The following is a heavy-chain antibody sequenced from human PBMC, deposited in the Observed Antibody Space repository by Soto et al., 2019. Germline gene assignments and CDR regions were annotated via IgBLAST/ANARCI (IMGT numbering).Heavy chain of an antibody. CDR3: AKDQVAAAGTNGMDV. D-gene: IGHD6-13*01. J-gene: IGHJ6*02. CDR1: GFTFSSYG. CDR2: ISYDGSNK. Sequence: PGGSLRLSCAASGFTFSSYGMHWVRQAPGKGLEWVAVISYDGSNKYYADYVKGRFTISRDNSKNTLYLQMNSLRAEDTAVYYCAKDQVAAAGTNGMDVWGQGTTVTVSS. V-gene: IGHV3-30*18.